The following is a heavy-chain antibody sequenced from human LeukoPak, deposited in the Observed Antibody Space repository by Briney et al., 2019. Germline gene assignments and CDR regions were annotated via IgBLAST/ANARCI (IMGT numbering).Heavy chain of an antibody. CDR3: ARPGYCSGGSCYSSFDY. Sequence: GESLKISCKGSGYSFTSYWIGWVRQMPGKGLEWMGIIYPGDSDTRYSPSFQGQVTISADKSISTAYLQWGSLKASDTAMYYCARPGYCSGGSCYSSFDYWGQGTLVTVSS. CDR1: GYSFTSYW. V-gene: IGHV5-51*01. J-gene: IGHJ4*02. D-gene: IGHD2-15*01. CDR2: IYPGDSDT.